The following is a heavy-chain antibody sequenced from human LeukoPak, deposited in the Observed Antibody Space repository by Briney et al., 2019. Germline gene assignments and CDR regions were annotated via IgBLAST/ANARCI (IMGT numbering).Heavy chain of an antibody. V-gene: IGHV3-74*01. Sequence: GGSLRLSCAASGFTFSSYWMHWVRQAPGKGLVWVSRINSDGSTTNYADSVKGRFTISRDNAKNTLFLQMNSLRAEDTAVYYCARGNSGSSYVEYYYGMDVWGQGTTVTVSS. CDR2: INSDGSTT. J-gene: IGHJ6*02. CDR1: GFTFSSYW. D-gene: IGHD1-26*01. CDR3: ARGNSGSSYVEYYYGMDV.